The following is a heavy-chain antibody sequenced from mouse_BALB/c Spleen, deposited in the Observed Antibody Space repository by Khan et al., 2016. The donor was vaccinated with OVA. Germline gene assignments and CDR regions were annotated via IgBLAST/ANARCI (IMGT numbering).Heavy chain of an antibody. D-gene: IGHD1-2*01. J-gene: IGHJ3*01. V-gene: IGHV1-77*01. CDR3: ARRNYFGYTFAY. Sequence: QVQLKQSGAELARPGASVKLSCKASGYTFTDSYINWVKQRTGQGLEWIGEIYPRSGNTYYNEKFKGKAPLTADKSSSIAYMPLSSLTSEDSAVDFCARRNYFGYTFAYWGQGTLVTVSA. CDR1: GYTFTDSY. CDR2: IYPRSGNT.